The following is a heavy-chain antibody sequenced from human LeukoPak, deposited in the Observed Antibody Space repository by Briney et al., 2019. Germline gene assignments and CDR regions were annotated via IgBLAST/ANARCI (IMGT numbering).Heavy chain of an antibody. J-gene: IGHJ4*02. Sequence: SETLSLTCTVSGGSISSSSYYWGWIRQPPGKGLEWVGSIYYSGSTYYNPSLKSRVTISVDTSKNQFSLKLSSVTAADTAVYYCARSVLYYYDSSGYPTDYWGQGTLVTVSS. CDR3: ARSVLYYYDSSGYPTDY. D-gene: IGHD3-22*01. V-gene: IGHV4-39*01. CDR1: GGSISSSSYY. CDR2: IYYSGST.